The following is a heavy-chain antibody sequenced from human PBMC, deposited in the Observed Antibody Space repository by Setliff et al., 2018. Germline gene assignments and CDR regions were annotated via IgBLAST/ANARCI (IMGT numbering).Heavy chain of an antibody. V-gene: IGHV1-46*01. CDR1: GYTFTNYY. CDR3: AREVRGADARTSWFDP. Sequence: ASVKVSCKASGYTFTNYYIHWVRQAPGQGLEWMGLITPNTGMTNYAQKLKGRVTMTRDTSTSTVYMELTRLRSDDTAVYFCAREVRGADARTSWFDPWGQGTLVTVSS. D-gene: IGHD3-10*01. J-gene: IGHJ5*02. CDR2: ITPNTGMT.